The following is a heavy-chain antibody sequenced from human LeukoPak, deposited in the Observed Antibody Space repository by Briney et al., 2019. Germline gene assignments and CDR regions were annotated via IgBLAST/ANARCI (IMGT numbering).Heavy chain of an antibody. D-gene: IGHD2-2*01. CDR3: ARLPAYCSSTSCYVDY. V-gene: IGHV3-7*01. CDR1: GFTFSSYW. CDR2: IKQDGSEK. Sequence: GGSLRLSCAASGFTFSSYWMSWVRQAPGKGLEWVANIKQDGSEKYYVDSVKGRFTISRDNAKNSLYLQMNSLRAEDTAVYYCARLPAYCSSTSCYVDYWGQGTLVTVSS. J-gene: IGHJ4*02.